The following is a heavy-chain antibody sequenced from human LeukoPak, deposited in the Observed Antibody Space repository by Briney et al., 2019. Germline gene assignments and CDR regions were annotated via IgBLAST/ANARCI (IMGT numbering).Heavy chain of an antibody. V-gene: IGHV3-74*01. D-gene: IGHD4-23*01. Sequence: YPGGSLRLSCAASGFTFSSYWMHWVRQAPGKGLVWVSRINSDGSSTSYADSVKGRFTISRDYAKNTLYLQMNSLRAEDTAVYYCAREADYGGNSDYWGQGTLVTVSS. J-gene: IGHJ4*02. CDR1: GFTFSSYW. CDR2: INSDGSST. CDR3: AREADYGGNSDY.